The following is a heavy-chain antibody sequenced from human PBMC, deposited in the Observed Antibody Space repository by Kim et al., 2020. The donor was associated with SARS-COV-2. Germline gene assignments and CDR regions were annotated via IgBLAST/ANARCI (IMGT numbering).Heavy chain of an antibody. CDR1: GGSISSSSYY. J-gene: IGHJ4*02. CDR3: ARLNSDYGSGSYYLQFDY. Sequence: SDTLSLTCTVSGGSISSSSYYWGWIRQAPGKGLEWIGSIYYSGSTYYNPSLKSRVTISVDTSKNQFSLKLSSVTAADTAVYYCARLNSDYGSGSYYLQFDYWGQGTLVTVSS. V-gene: IGHV4-39*01. D-gene: IGHD3-10*01. CDR2: IYYSGST.